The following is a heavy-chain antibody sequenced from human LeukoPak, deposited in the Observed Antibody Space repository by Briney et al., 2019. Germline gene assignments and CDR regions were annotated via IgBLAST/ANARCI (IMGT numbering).Heavy chain of an antibody. CDR1: GFTFSAYW. D-gene: IGHD6-19*01. J-gene: IGHJ4*02. CDR3: ARVSRLVAGANN. CDR2: INQDGTDK. V-gene: IGHV3-7*01. Sequence: GGSLGLSCAASGFTFSAYWMFWVRQAPGKGLEWVAKINQDGTDKNYVDSVRGRFTISRDNAKNSLYLQMSSLRAEDTALYYCARVSRLVAGANNWGQGTLVTVSS.